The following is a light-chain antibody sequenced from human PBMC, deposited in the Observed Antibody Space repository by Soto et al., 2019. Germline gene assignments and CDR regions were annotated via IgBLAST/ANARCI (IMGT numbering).Light chain of an antibody. V-gene: IGKV3-15*01. J-gene: IGKJ4*01. CDR2: ATS. CDR1: QSVGNN. CDR3: QQYSDWPLT. Sequence: EIVVTQSPATLSVSPGERATLSCRASQSVGNNFAWYQQKPGQAPRLLISATSTRATGVPARFSGSGSGTEFTLTISSLQAEEFEVYYCQQYSDWPLTFGGGTKVEIE.